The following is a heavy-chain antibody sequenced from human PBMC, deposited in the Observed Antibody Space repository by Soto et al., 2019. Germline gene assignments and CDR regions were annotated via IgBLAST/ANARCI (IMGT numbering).Heavy chain of an antibody. CDR2: ISGGGGTT. CDR3: AKNPGYYYDSTGYHFDY. V-gene: IGHV3-23*01. Sequence: PVGSLRLSCAASGFTFSSYAMSWVRQAPGKGLEWVSAISGGGGTTYYADSVKGRFTISRDNSKNTLYLQMNSLRAEDTAVYYCAKNPGYYYDSTGYHFDYWGQGTLVTVSS. D-gene: IGHD3-22*01. CDR1: GFTFSSYA. J-gene: IGHJ4*02.